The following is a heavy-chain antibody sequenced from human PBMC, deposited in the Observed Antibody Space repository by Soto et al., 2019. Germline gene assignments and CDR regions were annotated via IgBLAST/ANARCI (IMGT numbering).Heavy chain of an antibody. J-gene: IGHJ4*02. CDR3: ARVGSYSDGSSYPY. Sequence: QVQLVQSGAELKKPGASVTVSCKASGYTFTGHDLHWVRQAPRQGLEWMGWIKANGGATKYARKFQGRVTMTRDTSTTTAYLELNSLRSDDTAVYFCARVGSYSDGSSYPYWGQGTLVTVSA. CDR2: IKANGGAT. D-gene: IGHD6-6*01. CDR1: GYTFTGHD. V-gene: IGHV1-2*02.